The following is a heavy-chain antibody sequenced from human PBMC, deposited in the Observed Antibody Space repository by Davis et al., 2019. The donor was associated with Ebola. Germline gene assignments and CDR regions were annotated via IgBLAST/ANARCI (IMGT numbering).Heavy chain of an antibody. V-gene: IGHV1-69*13. CDR3: ARPGDSVPLGMDV. Sequence: SVKVSCKASGGTFSSYAISWVRQAPGQGLDWMGGIIPIFGTANYAQKFQGRVTITADESTSTDYMELSRLGSDDTAVYYCARPGDSVPLGMDVWGKGTTVTVSS. CDR1: GGTFSSYA. D-gene: IGHD2-21*01. CDR2: IIPIFGTA. J-gene: IGHJ6*04.